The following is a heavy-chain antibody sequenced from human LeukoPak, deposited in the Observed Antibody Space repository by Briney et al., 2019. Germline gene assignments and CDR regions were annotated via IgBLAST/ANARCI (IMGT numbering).Heavy chain of an antibody. D-gene: IGHD2-2*01. Sequence: GESLKISCKSSGYSFTNYWIGWVRQMPGKGLEWMGIIYPGDSDTRYSPSFQGQVTISADKSISTAYLQWSSLKASDTAMYYCARRRGHCSSTSCYHYFDYWGQGTLVTVSS. CDR3: ARRRGHCSSTSCYHYFDY. CDR1: GYSFTNYW. V-gene: IGHV5-51*01. CDR2: IYPGDSDT. J-gene: IGHJ4*02.